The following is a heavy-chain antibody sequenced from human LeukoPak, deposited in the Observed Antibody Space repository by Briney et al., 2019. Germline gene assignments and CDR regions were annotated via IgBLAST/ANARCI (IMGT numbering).Heavy chain of an antibody. J-gene: IGHJ5*02. Sequence: GGSLRLSCAASGFTFSSYGMHWVRQAPGKGLEWVAFMRYDGSNKYYADSVKGRFTISRDNSKNTLYLQMNSLRAEDTAVYYCAKDNLHYDFWSGYYEGGNWFDPWGQGTLVTISS. CDR2: MRYDGSNK. V-gene: IGHV3-30*02. CDR3: AKDNLHYDFWSGYYEGGNWFDP. CDR1: GFTFSSYG. D-gene: IGHD3-3*01.